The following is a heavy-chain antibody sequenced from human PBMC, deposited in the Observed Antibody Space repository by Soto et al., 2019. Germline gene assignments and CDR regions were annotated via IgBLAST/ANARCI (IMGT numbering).Heavy chain of an antibody. J-gene: IGHJ4*02. CDR1: GGSISSSSYY. CDR2: IYYSGST. Sequence: SETLSLTCTVSGGSISSSSYYWGWIRQPPGKGLEWIGSIYYSGSTYYNPSLKSRVTISVDASKNQFSLKLSSVTAADTAVYYCARRRYSSGWYDYWGQGTLVTVSS. V-gene: IGHV4-39*01. CDR3: ARRRYSSGWYDY. D-gene: IGHD6-19*01.